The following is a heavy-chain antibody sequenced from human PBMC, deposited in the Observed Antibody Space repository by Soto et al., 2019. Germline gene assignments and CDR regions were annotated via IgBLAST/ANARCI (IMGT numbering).Heavy chain of an antibody. Sequence: GGSLRLSCAASGFSFSSCEMSWVRQAPRKGLEWVSYISGSGTSTQYSDSVKGRFTISRDNAKNSLHLQMNSLGAEDTAVYYCASKIVTPGYHYYDYWGQGTLVTVSS. CDR1: GFSFSSCE. D-gene: IGHD3-9*01. CDR3: ASKIVTPGYHYYDY. V-gene: IGHV3-48*03. J-gene: IGHJ4*02. CDR2: ISGSGTST.